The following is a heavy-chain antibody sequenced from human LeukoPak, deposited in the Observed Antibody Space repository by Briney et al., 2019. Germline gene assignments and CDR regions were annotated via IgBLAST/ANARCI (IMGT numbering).Heavy chain of an antibody. CDR2: INPNSGGT. Sequence: ASVKVSCKASGYTFTGYYMHWVRQAPGQGLEWMGRINPNSGGTNYAQQFQGRVTMTRDTSVSTAYMELSRLRSDDTAVYYCARMQWLVPRDYWGQGTLVTVSS. CDR3: ARMQWLVPRDY. CDR1: GYTFTGYY. J-gene: IGHJ4*02. D-gene: IGHD6-19*01. V-gene: IGHV1-2*06.